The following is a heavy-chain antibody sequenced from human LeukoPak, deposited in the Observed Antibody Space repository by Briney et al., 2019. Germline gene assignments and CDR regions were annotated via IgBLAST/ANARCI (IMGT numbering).Heavy chain of an antibody. CDR2: ISAYNGNT. CDR1: GYTFTNYG. Sequence: ASVKVSCKASGYTFTNYGISWVRQAPGQGLEWMGWISAYNGNTNYAQKLQGRVTMTTDTSTSTVYMELSSLRSDDTAIYYCARAWQDWYFDLWGRGTLVTVSS. CDR3: ARAWQDWYFDL. V-gene: IGHV1-18*01. J-gene: IGHJ2*01.